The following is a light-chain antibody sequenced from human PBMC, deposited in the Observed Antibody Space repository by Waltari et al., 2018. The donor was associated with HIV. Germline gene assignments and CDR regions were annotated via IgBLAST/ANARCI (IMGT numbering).Light chain of an antibody. CDR3: AIWDDSLNGWV. Sequence: QSVLTQTPSASPAPGQRVTFSFSGSRFLSGSSSVTLYQQLPGAAPKLLIYINNQRPSGVPDRFSGSKSGTSAALAISGLQSDDEADYYCAIWDDSLNGWVFGGGTKLTVL. J-gene: IGLJ3*02. CDR2: INN. CDR1: RFLSGSSS. V-gene: IGLV1-44*01.